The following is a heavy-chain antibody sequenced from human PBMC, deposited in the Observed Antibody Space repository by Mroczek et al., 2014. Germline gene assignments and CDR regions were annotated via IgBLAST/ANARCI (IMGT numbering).Heavy chain of an antibody. D-gene: IGHD2-15*01. Sequence: QVQLVESGPGLVKPSQTLSLTCTVSGGSISSGVQWWSWIRQYPGKGLEWIGYIYNSGSIHYNPSLKSRITISIDTSKNQFSLKLASVTTADTAVYYCARDGGSRYGMDVWGQGTTVTVSS. J-gene: IGHJ6*02. CDR3: ARDGGSRYGMDV. CDR2: IYNSGSI. V-gene: IGHV4-31*03. CDR1: GGSISSGVQW.